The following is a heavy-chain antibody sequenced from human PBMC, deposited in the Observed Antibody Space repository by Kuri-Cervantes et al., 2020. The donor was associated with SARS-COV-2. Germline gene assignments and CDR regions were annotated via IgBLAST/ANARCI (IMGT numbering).Heavy chain of an antibody. J-gene: IGHJ6*02. CDR3: ARDRDIVVVPAAISGYYYGMDV. V-gene: IGHV4-30-4*01. CDR2: IYYSGST. D-gene: IGHD2-2*02. CDR1: GGSISSDDYY. Sequence: SETLSLTCTVSGGSISSDDYYWSWIRQPPGKGLEWIGYIYYSGSTYYNPSLKSRVTISVDTSKNQFSLKLSSVTAADTAVYYCARDRDIVVVPAAISGYYYGMDVWGQGTTVTVSS.